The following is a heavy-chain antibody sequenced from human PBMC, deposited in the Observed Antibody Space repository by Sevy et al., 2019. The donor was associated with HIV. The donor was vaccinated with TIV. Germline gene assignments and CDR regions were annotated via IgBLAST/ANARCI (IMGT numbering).Heavy chain of an antibody. J-gene: IGHJ4*02. V-gene: IGHV3-7*01. Sequence: GGSLRLSCAASGFSLNTYWMSWVRQAPGKGLEWVANINQDGSQTYFVDSVKGRFTVSRDNAKKSLYLQMNSLRAEYTAIYYCARDSEQQQADMGLFDYWGQGTVVTVSS. CDR3: ARDSEQQQADMGLFDY. CDR2: INQDGSQT. CDR1: GFSLNTYW. D-gene: IGHD6-13*01.